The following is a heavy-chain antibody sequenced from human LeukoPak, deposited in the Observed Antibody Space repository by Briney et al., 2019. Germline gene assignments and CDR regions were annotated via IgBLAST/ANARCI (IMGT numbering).Heavy chain of an antibody. V-gene: IGHV3-11*01. CDR1: GFAFSDFY. J-gene: IGHJ4*02. CDR3: ARDALGSYDY. Sequence: TGGSLRLSCAASGFAFSDFYMFWIRQAPGKGLEWIPYISNSGSTLYYADSVKGRFTISRDNDKNLLYLQMNSLRADDTAVYYCARDALGSYDYWGQGTLVTVSS. CDR2: ISNSGSTL. D-gene: IGHD3-10*01.